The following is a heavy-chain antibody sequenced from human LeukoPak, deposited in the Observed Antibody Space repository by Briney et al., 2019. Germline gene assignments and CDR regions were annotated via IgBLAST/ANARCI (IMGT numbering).Heavy chain of an antibody. D-gene: IGHD1-26*01. V-gene: IGHV1-2*06. Sequence: ASVKVSCKXSGYTFTGYYMHWVRQAPGQGLEWMGRINPNSGGTNYAQKFQGRVTMTRDTSISTAYMELSRLRSDDTAVYYCARVWELLGIDYWGQGTLVTVSS. CDR3: ARVWELLGIDY. CDR1: GYTFTGYY. J-gene: IGHJ4*02. CDR2: INPNSGGT.